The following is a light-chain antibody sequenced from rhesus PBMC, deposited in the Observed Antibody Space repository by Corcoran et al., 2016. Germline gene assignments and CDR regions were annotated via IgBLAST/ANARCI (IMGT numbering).Light chain of an antibody. V-gene: IGKV1-22*01. CDR1: QSISSW. CDR2: KAS. CDR3: QQYSSSPFT. J-gene: IGKJ3*01. Sequence: DIQMNQSPSSLSASVGDTVTITCRASQSISSWLAWYQQKPGKGLKLLIYKASSLQSGVPSRFSGSGSVTDFTLPNRSLQSEDFATYYCQQYSSSPFTFGPGTKLDSK.